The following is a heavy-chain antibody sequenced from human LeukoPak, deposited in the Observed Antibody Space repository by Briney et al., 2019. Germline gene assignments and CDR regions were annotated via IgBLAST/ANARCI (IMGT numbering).Heavy chain of an antibody. CDR2: ISISSSPL. J-gene: IGHJ4*02. V-gene: IGHV3-48*04. CDR3: ARDDGDYAHPVDY. Sequence: PGGSLRLSCAASGFTFSSYSMNWVRQAPGKGLEWVPYISISSSPLYYADSVKGRFTISRDNAKNSLYLQMNSLRAEDTAVYYCARDDGDYAHPVDYWGQGTLVTVSS. CDR1: GFTFSSYS. D-gene: IGHD4-17*01.